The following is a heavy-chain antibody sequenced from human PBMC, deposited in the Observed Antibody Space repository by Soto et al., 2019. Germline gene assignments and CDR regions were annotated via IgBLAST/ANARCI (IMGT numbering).Heavy chain of an antibody. Sequence: QVQLVQSGAEVKKPGASVKVSCKASGYTFTGYYMHWVRQAPGQGLEWMGWINTNSGGTNYAQKLQGXVXXXRXXSISTAYMELSRLRSDDTAVYYCARAPHFWSGYSGEYGMDVWGQGTTVTVSS. CDR1: GYTFTGYY. CDR3: ARAPHFWSGYSGEYGMDV. CDR2: INTNSGGT. J-gene: IGHJ6*02. V-gene: IGHV1-2*04. D-gene: IGHD3-3*01.